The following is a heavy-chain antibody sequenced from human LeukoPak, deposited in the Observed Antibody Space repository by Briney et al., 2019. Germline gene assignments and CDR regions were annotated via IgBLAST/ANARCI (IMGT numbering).Heavy chain of an antibody. CDR1: GGSFSGYY. J-gene: IGHJ5*02. V-gene: IGHV4-34*01. CDR3: ARGLSPHYDFWSGYYKVYNWFDP. Sequence: SETLSLTCAVYGGSFSGYYWGWIRQPPGKGLEWIGEINHSGSTNYNPSLKSRVTISVDTSKNQFSLKLSSVTAADTAVYYCARGLSPHYDFWSGYYKVYNWFDPWGQGTLVTVSS. D-gene: IGHD3-3*01. CDR2: INHSGST.